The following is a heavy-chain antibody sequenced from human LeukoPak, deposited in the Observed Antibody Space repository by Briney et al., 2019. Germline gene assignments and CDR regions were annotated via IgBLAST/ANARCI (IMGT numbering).Heavy chain of an antibody. J-gene: IGHJ4*02. CDR1: GFIFSNYA. V-gene: IGHV3-23*01. CDR2: ISGSGGST. CDR3: AKVRPREPSSSSSGFDY. D-gene: IGHD6-6*01. Sequence: GGSLRLSCAASGFIFSNYAMSWVRQAPGKGLEWVSAISGSGGSTFFADSVKGRFTISRDNSQNTLFLQMNSLRAEDTALYYCAKVRPREPSSSSSGFDYWGQGTLVTVSS.